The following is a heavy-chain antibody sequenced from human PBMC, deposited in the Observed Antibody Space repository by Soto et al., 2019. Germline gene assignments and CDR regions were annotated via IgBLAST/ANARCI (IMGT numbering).Heavy chain of an antibody. CDR1: GGSITSYY. CDR2: IYYSGST. D-gene: IGHD3-22*01. J-gene: IGHJ4*02. V-gene: IGHV4-59*01. Sequence: SETLSLTCTVSGGSITSYYWSWIRQPPGKGLEWIGYIYYSGSTNYNPSLKSRVTISVDTSKNQFSLKLSSVTAADTAVYYCAREDSSGYSFDYWGQGTLVTVSS. CDR3: AREDSSGYSFDY.